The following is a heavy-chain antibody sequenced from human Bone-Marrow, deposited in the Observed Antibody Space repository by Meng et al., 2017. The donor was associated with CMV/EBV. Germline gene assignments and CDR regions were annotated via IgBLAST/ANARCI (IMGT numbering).Heavy chain of an antibody. J-gene: IGHJ4*02. CDR2: ISSNGGST. V-gene: IGHV3-64*02. CDR1: GFTFSSYA. Sequence: GESLKISCAASGFTFSSYAMHWVRQAPGKGLEYVSAISSNGGSTYYADSVKGRFTISRDNSKNTLYLQLNSLRAEDTAVYYCAKDPNYWGQGTLVTVAS. CDR3: AKDPNY.